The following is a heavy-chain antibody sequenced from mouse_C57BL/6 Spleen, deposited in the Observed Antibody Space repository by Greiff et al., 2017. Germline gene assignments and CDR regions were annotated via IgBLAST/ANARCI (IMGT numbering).Heavy chain of an antibody. D-gene: IGHD4-1*01. CDR1: GFTFSDYY. CDR3: ARSNWDGYFDY. CDR2: INYDGSST. Sequence: EVKLVESEGGLVQPGSSMKLSCTASGFTFSDYYMAWVRQVPEKVLEWVANINYDGSSTYYLDSLKSRFIISRDNAKNILYLQMSSLKSEDTATYYCARSNWDGYFDYWGQGTTLTVSS. V-gene: IGHV5-16*01. J-gene: IGHJ2*01.